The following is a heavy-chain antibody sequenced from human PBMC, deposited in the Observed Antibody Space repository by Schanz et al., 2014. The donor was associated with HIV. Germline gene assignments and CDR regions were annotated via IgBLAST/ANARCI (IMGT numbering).Heavy chain of an antibody. Sequence: VHLVESGEGFVQPGGSLRLSCAASGFIFRHYAMHWVRQAPGKGLEWVAVISYDGSNKYYADSVKGRFTISRDNSKNTVYLQMNSLRAEDTAVYYCARDGTVPGWYEDAFNIWGQGTMVTVSS. J-gene: IGHJ3*02. CDR3: ARDGTVPGWYEDAFNI. D-gene: IGHD6-19*01. V-gene: IGHV3-30*04. CDR1: GFIFRHYA. CDR2: ISYDGSNK.